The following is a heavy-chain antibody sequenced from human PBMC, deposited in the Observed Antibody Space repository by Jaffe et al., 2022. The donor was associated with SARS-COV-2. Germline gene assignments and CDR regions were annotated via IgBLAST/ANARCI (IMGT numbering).Heavy chain of an antibody. V-gene: IGHV3-30*18. Sequence: QVQLVESGGGVVQPGRSLRLSCAASGFTFSSYGMHWVRQAPGKGLEWVAVISFDGSNKYYADSVKGRFTISRDNSKNTLDLQMNSLRAEDTAVYYCVKDNWYDFWSEYGMDVWGQGTTVIVSS. CDR1: GFTFSSYG. J-gene: IGHJ6*02. CDR2: ISFDGSNK. CDR3: VKDNWYDFWSEYGMDV. D-gene: IGHD3-3*01.